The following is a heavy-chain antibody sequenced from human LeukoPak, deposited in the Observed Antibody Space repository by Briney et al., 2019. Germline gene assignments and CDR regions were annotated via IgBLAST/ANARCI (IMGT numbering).Heavy chain of an antibody. J-gene: IGHJ6*02. V-gene: IGHV4-4*02. D-gene: IGHD3-16*01. CDR2: IYHSGST. CDR3: ARKGVPFYYGMDV. CDR1: GGSISSTNW. Sequence: SETLSLTCAVSGGSISSTNWWSWVRQSPGKGLEWIGEIYHSGSTNYNPSLKSRVTTSVDKSKNQFSLKLSSVTAADTAVYYCARKGVPFYYGMDVWGQGTTVTVSS.